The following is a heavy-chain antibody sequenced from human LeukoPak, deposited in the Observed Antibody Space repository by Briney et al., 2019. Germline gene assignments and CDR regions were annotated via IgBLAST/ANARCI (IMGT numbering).Heavy chain of an antibody. CDR1: GFTFSDAW. CDR3: TTRRQDGW. D-gene: IGHD2-15*01. Sequence: GGSLRLSCVASGFTFSDAWMSWVRQAPGRGLEWVGRIKSKIDGGTIDYAAPVKGRFTISRDDSRNTLYLQMNSLKTEDTAVYYCTTRRQDGWWGQGTLVTVSS. V-gene: IGHV3-15*01. CDR2: IKSKIDGGTI. J-gene: IGHJ4*02.